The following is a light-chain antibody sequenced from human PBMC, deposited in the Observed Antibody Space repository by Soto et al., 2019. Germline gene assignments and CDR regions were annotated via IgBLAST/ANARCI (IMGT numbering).Light chain of an antibody. Sequence: QSLLNQPASVSGSPVQSITISCTGTSSDVGGYNYLSWYQQHPGKAPKLMIYDVSNRPSGVSNRFSGSKSGNTASLTISGLQAEDEADYYCSSYTSSSTLYAFGTGTKVTVL. CDR3: SSYTSSSTLYA. V-gene: IGLV2-14*01. CDR2: DVS. J-gene: IGLJ1*01. CDR1: SSDVGGYNY.